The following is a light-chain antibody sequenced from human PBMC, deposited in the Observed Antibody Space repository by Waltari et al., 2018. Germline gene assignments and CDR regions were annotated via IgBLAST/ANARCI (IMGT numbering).Light chain of an antibody. Sequence: SYDLTQPPSVSVSPGQTARITCSGNALPKLYSCWYQQKPGQAPLLLIYKDTQRASGIPERFSGSTSGTTVTLTISGVQAEDAADYYCQSADTDFANHVLFGGGTQLTVL. CDR1: ALPKLY. CDR2: KDT. J-gene: IGLJ2*01. V-gene: IGLV3-25*03. CDR3: QSADTDFANHVL.